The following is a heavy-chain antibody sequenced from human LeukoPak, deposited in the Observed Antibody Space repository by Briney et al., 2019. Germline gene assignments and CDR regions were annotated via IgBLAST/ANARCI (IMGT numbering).Heavy chain of an antibody. J-gene: IGHJ4*02. CDR1: GYPFTSNG. Sequence: ASVKVSCKASGYPFTSNGISWVRQAPGQGLEWMGWIGTDKDNTKYAQKFQGRVTMTTDRSTTTVYMELRRLTSDDTAVYYCARDVLGATCGFDYWGQGTLVTVSS. D-gene: IGHD1-26*01. V-gene: IGHV1-18*01. CDR2: IGTDKDNT. CDR3: ARDVLGATCGFDY.